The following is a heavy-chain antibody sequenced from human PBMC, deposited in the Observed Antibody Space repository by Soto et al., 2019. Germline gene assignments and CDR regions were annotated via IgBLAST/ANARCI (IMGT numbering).Heavy chain of an antibody. Sequence: PSETLSLTCTVSGGSISSGDYYWSWIRQPPGKGLEWIGYIYYSGSTYYNPSLKSRVTISVDTSKNQFSLKLSSVTAADTAVYYCARVEYSGYAYHWGQGTLVPVSS. J-gene: IGHJ5*02. D-gene: IGHD5-12*01. CDR3: ARVEYSGYAYH. V-gene: IGHV4-30-4*01. CDR1: GGSISSGDYY. CDR2: IYYSGST.